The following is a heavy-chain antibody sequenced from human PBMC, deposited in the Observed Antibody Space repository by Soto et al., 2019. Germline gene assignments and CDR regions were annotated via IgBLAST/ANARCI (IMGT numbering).Heavy chain of an antibody. J-gene: IGHJ3*02. CDR3: ARTNLRFHDGPRKGGAFDI. Sequence: QLQLQESGSGLVKPSQTLSLTCAVSGGSISSGGYSWSWIRQPPGKGLEWIGYIYHSGSTYYNPSVKSRVTISVDRSKNQFSLKLSSVTAADTAVYYCARTNLRFHDGPRKGGAFDIWGQGTMVTVSS. CDR1: GGSISSGGYS. D-gene: IGHD3-3*01. V-gene: IGHV4-30-2*01. CDR2: IYHSGST.